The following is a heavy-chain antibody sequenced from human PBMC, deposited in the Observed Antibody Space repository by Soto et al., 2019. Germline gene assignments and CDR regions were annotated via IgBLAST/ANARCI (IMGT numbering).Heavy chain of an antibody. Sequence: QVQLVESGGGVVQPGRSLRLSCAASGFSFSNDGMHWVRQAPGKGLEWVAVIWYDGTNKYYTESVKGRFTISRDNSKNTLYLQMNCLRAEDTAVYYCARSLSGWGTRYFDLWGRGTLVTVSS. CDR3: ARSLSGWGTRYFDL. J-gene: IGHJ2*01. V-gene: IGHV3-33*01. CDR2: IWYDGTNK. D-gene: IGHD6-19*01. CDR1: GFSFSNDG.